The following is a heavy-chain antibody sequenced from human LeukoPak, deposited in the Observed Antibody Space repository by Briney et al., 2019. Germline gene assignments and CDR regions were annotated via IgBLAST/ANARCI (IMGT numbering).Heavy chain of an antibody. V-gene: IGHV3-48*01. CDR2: LSNTGNI. CDR3: ARRGDSPMIGDH. J-gene: IGHJ4*02. Sequence: GGSLRLSCAATGFTFSSYGMNSVRQAPGKGVEWLSYLSNTGNIHYAQSVKGRFTISRDNAKSSLYLQMDGLRAEDTAVYYCARRGDSPMIGDHWGQGILVTVAS. D-gene: IGHD3-10*02. CDR1: GFTFSSYG.